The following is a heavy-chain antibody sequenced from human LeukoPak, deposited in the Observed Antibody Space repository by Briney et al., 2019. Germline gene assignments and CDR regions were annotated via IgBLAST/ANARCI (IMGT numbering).Heavy chain of an antibody. CDR1: GGSISSYY. J-gene: IGHJ5*02. CDR2: IYYSGST. D-gene: IGHD3-10*01. Sequence: SETLSLTCTVSGGSISSYYWSWIRQPPGKGLEWIGYIYYSGSTNYNPSLKSRVTISVDTSKNQFSLKLSSVTAADTAVYYCASSSMVRGSDNWFDPWGQGTLVTVSS. CDR3: ASSSMVRGSDNWFDP. V-gene: IGHV4-59*01.